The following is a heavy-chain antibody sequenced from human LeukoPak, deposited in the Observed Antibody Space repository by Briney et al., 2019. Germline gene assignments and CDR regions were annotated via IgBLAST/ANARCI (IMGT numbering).Heavy chain of an antibody. Sequence: PSETLSLTCTVSGGSISNYYWSWIRQPPGKGLEWIGYIYYSGSTYYNPSLQSRVTISLDTSNNQFSLEVRSVTAADTAVYYCARTPYGSGSYLVYWGQGILVPVSS. CDR2: IYYSGST. D-gene: IGHD3-10*01. CDR3: ARTPYGSGSYLVY. V-gene: IGHV4-59*01. CDR1: GGSISNYY. J-gene: IGHJ4*02.